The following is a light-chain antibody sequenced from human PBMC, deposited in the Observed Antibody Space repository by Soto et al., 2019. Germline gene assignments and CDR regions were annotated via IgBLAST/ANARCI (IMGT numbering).Light chain of an antibody. CDR1: QTISTF. V-gene: IGKV1-39*01. CDR2: SIS. Sequence: DIQLTQSPSSLSASVGDRVSITCRTSQTISTFLNWYHHRPGQAPKLLIYSISNLQSGVPSRFSGGGAGTEFTLTISSLQPKDFGSYSCQQTYNLPPTFGGGTRVQIK. CDR3: QQTYNLPPT. J-gene: IGKJ4*01.